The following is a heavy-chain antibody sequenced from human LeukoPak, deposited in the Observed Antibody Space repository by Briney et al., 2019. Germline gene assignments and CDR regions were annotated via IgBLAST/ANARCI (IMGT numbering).Heavy chain of an antibody. CDR1: GYSFTSKW. J-gene: IGHJ4*02. V-gene: IGHV5-51*01. Sequence: GESLKISCNGSGYSFTSKWIGWVRQMPGKGREWMGIIYPGDSDTRYSPSFQGQVTISADKSISTAYLQWSSLGTSDTAMYYCARQADHNYGNAFEYWGQGTLVTVSS. CDR3: ARQADHNYGNAFEY. CDR2: IYPGDSDT. D-gene: IGHD5-18*01.